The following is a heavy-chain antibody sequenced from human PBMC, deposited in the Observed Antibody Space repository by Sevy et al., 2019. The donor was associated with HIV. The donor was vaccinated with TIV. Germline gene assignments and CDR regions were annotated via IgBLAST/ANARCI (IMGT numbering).Heavy chain of an antibody. D-gene: IGHD2-8*01. CDR1: GFTFSKYS. Sequence: GGSLRLSCAASGFTFSKYSMSWVRQPPGKGLEWVSTLSFGCGEINHADSVKGRFTISRDNSKNSPYLQMNNLGAEDTAVYYCAREGCTKPHDYWGQGTLVTVSS. V-gene: IGHV3-23*01. J-gene: IGHJ4*02. CDR3: AREGCTKPHDY. CDR2: LSFGCGEI.